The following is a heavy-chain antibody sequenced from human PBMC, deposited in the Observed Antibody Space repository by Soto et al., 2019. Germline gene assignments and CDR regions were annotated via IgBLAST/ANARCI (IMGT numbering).Heavy chain of an antibody. J-gene: IGHJ6*03. CDR3: ARGGTGVVDYYYYMDV. CDR1: GYTFTSYG. D-gene: IGHD7-27*01. Sequence: ASVKVSCKASGYTFTSYGISWVRQAPGQGLEWMGWISAYNGNTNYAQKLQGRVTMTTDTSTSTAYMELRSLRSDDTAVYYWARGGTGVVDYYYYMDVWGKGTTVTVSS. V-gene: IGHV1-18*01. CDR2: ISAYNGNT.